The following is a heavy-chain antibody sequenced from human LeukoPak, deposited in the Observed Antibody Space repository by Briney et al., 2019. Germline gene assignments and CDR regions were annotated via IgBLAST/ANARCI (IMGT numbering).Heavy chain of an antibody. J-gene: IGHJ3*02. V-gene: IGHV3-30*04. Sequence: GGSLRLSCAASRFTFSNYAMHWVRQAPGKGLEWVAVISYDGSNKYYADSVKGRFTISRDNSKNTLYLQMNSLRAEDTAVYYCARVTDDSSGYWIDAFDIWGQGTMVTVSS. CDR2: ISYDGSNK. CDR3: ARVTDDSSGYWIDAFDI. CDR1: RFTFSNYA. D-gene: IGHD3-22*01.